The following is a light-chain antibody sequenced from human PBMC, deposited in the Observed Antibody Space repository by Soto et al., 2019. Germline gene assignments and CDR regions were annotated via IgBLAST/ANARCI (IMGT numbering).Light chain of an antibody. CDR2: AAS. V-gene: IGKV1-39*01. J-gene: IGKJ2*01. Sequence: DIQMTQSPSSLSASVGDRITITCRASQSIRSYLNWYQQKPGKAPKLLIYAASSLPSGVPSRFSGSGSGTDFTLTISSLQPEDFATYYCQQSYSTPRTFGQGTKLEIK. CDR1: QSIRSY. CDR3: QQSYSTPRT.